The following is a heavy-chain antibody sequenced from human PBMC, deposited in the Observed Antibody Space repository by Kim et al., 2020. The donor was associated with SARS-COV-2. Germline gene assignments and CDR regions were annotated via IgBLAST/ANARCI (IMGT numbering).Heavy chain of an antibody. J-gene: IGHJ6*02. CDR3: ARGGGYCSSTSCEDYYYYYGMDV. V-gene: IGHV1-2*04. CDR1: GYTFTGYY. CDR2: INPNSGGT. D-gene: IGHD2-2*01. Sequence: ASVKVSCKASGYTFTGYYMHWVRQAPGQGLEWMGWINPNSGGTNYAQKFQGWVTMTRDTSISTAYMELSRLRSDDTAVYYCARGGGYCSSTSCEDYYYYYGMDVWGQGTTVTVSS.